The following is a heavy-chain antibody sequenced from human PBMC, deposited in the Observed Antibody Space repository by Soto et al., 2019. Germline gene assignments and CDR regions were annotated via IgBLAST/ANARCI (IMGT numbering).Heavy chain of an antibody. CDR2: INPSGGST. CDR1: RYTFTNFY. Sequence: ASLNVSFKASRYTFTNFYIHWLLHSPGQGLEWMGIINPSGGSTTYPKKFQGRVTMTRDTSTSTVHMELITLRSEDTAVYYCARYQVGRQLEVWGTGTTVNVSS. V-gene: IGHV1-46*01. CDR3: ARYQVGRQLEV. D-gene: IGHD1-26*01. J-gene: IGHJ6*04.